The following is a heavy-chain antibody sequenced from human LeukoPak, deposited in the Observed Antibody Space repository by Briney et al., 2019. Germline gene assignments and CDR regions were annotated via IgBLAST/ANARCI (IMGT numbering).Heavy chain of an antibody. CDR3: ARENDYGDAHFDH. CDR1: GFTFSSYW. CDR2: IKQDGSEK. V-gene: IGHV3-7*01. J-gene: IGHJ4*02. Sequence: RGSLRLSCAASGFTFSSYWMSWVRQAPGKGLEWVANIKQDGSEKYYVDSVKGRFTISRDNAKNSPYLQMNSLRAEDTAVYYCARENDYGDAHFDHWGQGTLVTVSS. D-gene: IGHD4-17*01.